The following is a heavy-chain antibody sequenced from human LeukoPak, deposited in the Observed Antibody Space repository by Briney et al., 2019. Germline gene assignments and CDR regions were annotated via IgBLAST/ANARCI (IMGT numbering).Heavy chain of an antibody. CDR1: GFTFGDYA. CDR3: AKASGRVYYYYMDV. V-gene: IGHV3-9*03. Sequence: GGSLRLSCAASGFTFGDYAMHWVRQAPGKGLEWVSGISWNSGSIGYADSVKGRFTISRDNAKNSLYLQMNSLRAEDMALYYCAKASGRVYYYYMDVWGKGTTVTVSS. D-gene: IGHD3-10*01. CDR2: ISWNSGSI. J-gene: IGHJ6*03.